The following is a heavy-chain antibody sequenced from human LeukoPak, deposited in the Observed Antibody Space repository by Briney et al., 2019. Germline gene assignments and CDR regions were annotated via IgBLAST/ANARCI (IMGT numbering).Heavy chain of an antibody. CDR1: GFTFSSYW. J-gene: IGHJ4*02. CDR2: INSDGSST. Sequence: GGSLRLSCAASGFTFSSYWMHWVRQAPGKGLVWVSRINSDGSSTSYADSVKGRFTISRDNAKNTLYLQMNSLRAEDTAVYYCARDYYGSGSYYNGRGVGFDYWGQGTLVTVSS. CDR3: ARDYYGSGSYYNGRGVGFDY. D-gene: IGHD3-10*01. V-gene: IGHV3-74*01.